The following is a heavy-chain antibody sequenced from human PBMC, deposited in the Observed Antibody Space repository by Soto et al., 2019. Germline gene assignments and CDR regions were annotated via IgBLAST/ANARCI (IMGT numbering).Heavy chain of an antibody. CDR3: ARALRRIAARPGPLDY. J-gene: IGHJ4*02. V-gene: IGHV3-11*06. CDR1: GFTFSDYY. Sequence: QVQLVESGGGLVKPGGSLRLSCAASGFTFSDYYMSWIRQAPGKGLEWVSYISSSSSYTNYADSVKGRFTISRDNAKNSLYLQMNRLRAEDTAVYYCARALRRIAARPGPLDYWGQGTLVTVSS. D-gene: IGHD6-6*01. CDR2: ISSSSSYT.